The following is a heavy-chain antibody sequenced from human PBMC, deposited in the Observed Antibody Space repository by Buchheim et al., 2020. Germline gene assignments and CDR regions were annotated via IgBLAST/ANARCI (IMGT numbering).Heavy chain of an antibody. D-gene: IGHD3-22*01. CDR1: GGSMSNYY. CDR3: ARGVWTNYYDSSGYYIDY. Sequence: QVQLQESGPGLVKPSETLSLSCTVSGGSMSNYYWSWIRQPPGKGLEWLGYSGNTDYNPSISSRVTMSLDTSKSQFSLQLRFVTAADTAVYYCARGVWTNYYDSSGYYIDYWGQG. V-gene: IGHV4-59*01. CDR2: YSGNT. J-gene: IGHJ4*02.